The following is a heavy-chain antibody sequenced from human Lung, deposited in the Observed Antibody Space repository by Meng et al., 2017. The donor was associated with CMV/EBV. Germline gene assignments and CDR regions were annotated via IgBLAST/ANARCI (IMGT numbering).Heavy chain of an antibody. D-gene: IGHD2/OR15-2a*01. V-gene: IGHV1-69*10. CDR3: AIELHNSPLDY. CDR1: GGTFSSYA. CDR2: IIPILAIT. J-gene: IGHJ4*02. Sequence: SXXVSCKASGGTFSSYAISWVRQAPGQGLEWMGGIIPILAITNYAQKFQGRVTITADKSTSTAYMELDSLRSEDTAVYYCAIELHNSPLDYWGQGTLVTVSS.